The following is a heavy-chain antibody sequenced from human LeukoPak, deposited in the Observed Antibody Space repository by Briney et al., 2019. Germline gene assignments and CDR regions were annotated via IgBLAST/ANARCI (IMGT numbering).Heavy chain of an antibody. CDR3: AKDSGVRDYVWGSYRYERVRYFDY. V-gene: IGHV3-23*01. J-gene: IGHJ4*02. D-gene: IGHD3-16*02. Sequence: QPGGSLRLSCAASGFTFSSYAMSWVRQAPGKGLEWVSAISGSGGSTYYADSVKGRFTISRDNSKNTLYLQMNSLRAEDTAVYYCAKDSGVRDYVWGSYRYERVRYFDYWGQGTLVTVSS. CDR1: GFTFSSYA. CDR2: ISGSGGST.